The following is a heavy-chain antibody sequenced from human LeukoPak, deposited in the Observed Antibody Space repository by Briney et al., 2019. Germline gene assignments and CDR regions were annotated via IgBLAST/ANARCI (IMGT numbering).Heavy chain of an antibody. V-gene: IGHV1-69*01. J-gene: IGHJ3*02. D-gene: IGHD2-15*01. CDR2: IIPIFGTA. CDR1: GGTFSSYA. CDR3: AGDQDVVVVAATDAFDI. Sequence: SVKVSCKASGGTFSSYAISWVRQALGHGLEWLGGIIPIFGTANYAQKFQGSVTITADESTSTAYMELSRLRSDDTAVYYCAGDQDVVVVAATDAFDIWGQGTMVTVSS.